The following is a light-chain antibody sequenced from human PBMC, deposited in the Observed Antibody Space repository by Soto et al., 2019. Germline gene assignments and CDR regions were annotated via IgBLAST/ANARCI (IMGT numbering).Light chain of an antibody. Sequence: EVVMTQSPATLSVSPGEGATFSCRASQGIGDILAWYQHKPGQTPRLLIYDTSTRATGVPARFSGSRSGTEFTLTINSLQSEDFAVYYCQRYNNWPFTFGGGTKVDIK. CDR3: QRYNNWPFT. V-gene: IGKV3-15*01. CDR1: QGIGDI. CDR2: DTS. J-gene: IGKJ4*01.